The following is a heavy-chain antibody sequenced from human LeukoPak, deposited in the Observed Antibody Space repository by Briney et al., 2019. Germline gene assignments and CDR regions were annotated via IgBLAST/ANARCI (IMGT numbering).Heavy chain of an antibody. D-gene: IGHD2-15*01. J-gene: IGHJ5*02. CDR3: ASRDCSGGSCYAGFDP. Sequence: ASVKVSCKASGYTFTSYDINWVRQATGQGLEWMGWMNPNSGNTGYAQKLQGRVTMTRNTSISTAYMELSSLRSEDTAVYYCASRDCSGGSCYAGFDPWGQGTLVTVSS. V-gene: IGHV1-8*01. CDR1: GYTFTSYD. CDR2: MNPNSGNT.